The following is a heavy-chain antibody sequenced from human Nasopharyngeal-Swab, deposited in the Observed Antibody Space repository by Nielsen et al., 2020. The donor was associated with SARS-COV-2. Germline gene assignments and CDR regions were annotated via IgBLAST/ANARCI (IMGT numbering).Heavy chain of an antibody. D-gene: IGHD3-22*01. J-gene: IGHJ4*02. CDR1: CFTFTSYA. V-gene: IGHV1-58*01. CDR3: AARYYYDSSGYPSDY. Sequence: CQTSCFTFTSYAVLWVRQARGQRLEWIGWIVVGSGNTNYAQKFQERVTITRDMSTSTAYMELSSLRSEDTAVYYCAARYYYDSSGYPSDYWGQGTLVTVSS. CDR2: IVVGSGNT.